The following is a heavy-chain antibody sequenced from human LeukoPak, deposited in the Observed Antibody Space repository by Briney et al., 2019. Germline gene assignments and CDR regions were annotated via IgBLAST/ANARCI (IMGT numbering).Heavy chain of an antibody. J-gene: IGHJ3*02. V-gene: IGHV3-48*01. CDR3: ARDHPNDAFDI. CDR1: GFTFSSYA. CDR2: ISSSSSTI. Sequence: GGSLRLSCAASGFTFSSYAMHWVRQAPGKGLEWVSYISSSSSTIYYADSVKGRFTISRDNAKNSLYLQMNSLRAEDTAVYYCARDHPNDAFDIWGQGTMVTVSS.